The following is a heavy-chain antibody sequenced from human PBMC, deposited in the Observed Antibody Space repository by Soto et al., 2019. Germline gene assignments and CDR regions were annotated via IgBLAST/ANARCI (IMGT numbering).Heavy chain of an antibody. CDR3: AVGCNYLFMDV. Sequence: QVQLVQSGAEVKKPGASVKVSCKASGYTFTSYYMHWVRLAPGQGLEWMGIINPDGGGTSYAQPFQGRVIMTRDTSTSTVYIEISSLRSEDTAVYYCAVGCNYLFMDVWGQGTTVTVSS. CDR2: INPDGGGT. CDR1: GYTFTSYY. V-gene: IGHV1-46*01. D-gene: IGHD4-4*01. J-gene: IGHJ6*02.